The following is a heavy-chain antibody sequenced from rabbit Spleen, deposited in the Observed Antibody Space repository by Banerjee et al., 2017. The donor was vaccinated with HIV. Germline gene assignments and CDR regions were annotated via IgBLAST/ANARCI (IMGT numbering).Heavy chain of an antibody. V-gene: IGHV1S7*01. CDR1: GFDFSSYY. Sequence: QLKESGGGLVQPGGSLKLSCKASGFDFSSYYMSWVRQAPGKGLEWIGYIDPIFHVTTYATWVNGRFTISSHNAQNTLFLQLNSLTAADTATYFCVREVAAKFSLWGPGTLVTVS. CDR3: VREVAAKFSL. CDR2: IDPIFHVT. D-gene: IGHD4-1*01. J-gene: IGHJ4*01.